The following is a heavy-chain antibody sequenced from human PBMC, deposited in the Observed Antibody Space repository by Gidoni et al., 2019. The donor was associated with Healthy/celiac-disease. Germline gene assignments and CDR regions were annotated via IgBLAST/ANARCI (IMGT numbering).Heavy chain of an antibody. J-gene: IGHJ5*02. D-gene: IGHD6-19*01. CDR1: GLPFSSYG. CDR2: IWYDGSNK. V-gene: IGHV3-33*01. CDR3: ARDRIAVAGNWFDP. Sequence: QVQLVESGGGVVQPGRSLRLSCAASGLPFSSYGMHRVRQAPAKGREWVAVIWYDGSNKYYADSVKGRFTISRDNSKNTLYLQMNSLRAEDTAVYYCARDRIAVAGNWFDPWGQGTLVTVSS.